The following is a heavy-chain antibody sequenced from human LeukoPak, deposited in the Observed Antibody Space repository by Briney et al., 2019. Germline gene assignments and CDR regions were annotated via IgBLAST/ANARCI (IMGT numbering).Heavy chain of an antibody. Sequence: SETLSLTCTVSGSSISSSSYYWGWIRQPPGKGLEWIGSIYYSGSTYYNPSLKSRVTISVDTSKNQFSLKLSSVTAADTAVYYCARVYRDILTGPRGDAFDIWGQGTMVTVSS. CDR1: GSSISSSSYY. V-gene: IGHV4-39*07. D-gene: IGHD3-9*01. J-gene: IGHJ3*02. CDR3: ARVYRDILTGPRGDAFDI. CDR2: IYYSGST.